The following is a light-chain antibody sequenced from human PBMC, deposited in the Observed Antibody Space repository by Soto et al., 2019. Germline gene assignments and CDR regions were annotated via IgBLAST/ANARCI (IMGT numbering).Light chain of an antibody. V-gene: IGKV3-20*01. J-gene: IGKJ1*01. CDR2: DVS. Sequence: EIVLTQSPPTLSLSPGERATLSCRASQTVSSYLGWYQHKPGRAPRLLIYDVSSRATGIPARFSGSGSGAEFTLTISRLEPEDFGVYHCQQYDGSPQTFGQGTKVDI. CDR1: QTVSSY. CDR3: QQYDGSPQT.